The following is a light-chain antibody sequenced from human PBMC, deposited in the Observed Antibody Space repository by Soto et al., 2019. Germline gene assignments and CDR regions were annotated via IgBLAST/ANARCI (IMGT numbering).Light chain of an antibody. CDR2: EVS. CDR1: SSDVGGYNY. J-gene: IGLJ1*01. CDR3: CSYTDSRTHI. Sequence: LTQPASVSGSPGQSITISCTGTSSDVGGYNYVSWYQQHPGKAPKLIIFEVSYRPSGISNRFSASKSGDTASLTISGLQADDEADYYCCSYTDSRTHIFGSGTKV. V-gene: IGLV2-14*01.